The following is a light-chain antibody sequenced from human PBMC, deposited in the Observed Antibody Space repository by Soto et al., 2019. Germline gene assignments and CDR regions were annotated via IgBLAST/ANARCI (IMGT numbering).Light chain of an antibody. J-gene: IGKJ1*01. CDR2: KAS. CDR3: QHYNSYSEA. CDR1: QSIGNW. Sequence: DIQMTQSPSTLSASVGDRVTITCRASQSIGNWLACYQQKPGKAPKLLIYKASNLESGVPSTFSGSGSGTEFTLTISSLQPDDFATYYCQHYNSYSEAFGQGTKVDIK. V-gene: IGKV1-5*03.